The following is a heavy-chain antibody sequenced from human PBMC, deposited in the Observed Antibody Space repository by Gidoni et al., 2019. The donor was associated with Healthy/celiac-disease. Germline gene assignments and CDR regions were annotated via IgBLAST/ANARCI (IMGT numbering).Heavy chain of an antibody. Sequence: QLQLQESGPGLVKPSETLSLTCPVSGGSISSSSYYWGWLRQPPGKGLEWIGSIYYSGSTYYNPSLKSRVTISVDTSKNQFSLKLSSVTAADTAVYYCARGKVGARAWDYWGQGTLVTVSS. CDR1: GGSISSSSYY. CDR2: IYYSGST. D-gene: IGHD1-26*01. V-gene: IGHV4-39*01. CDR3: ARGKVGARAWDY. J-gene: IGHJ4*02.